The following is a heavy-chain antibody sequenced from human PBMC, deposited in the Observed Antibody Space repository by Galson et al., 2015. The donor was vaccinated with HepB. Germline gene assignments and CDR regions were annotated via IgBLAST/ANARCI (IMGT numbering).Heavy chain of an antibody. D-gene: IGHD3-9*01. Sequence: SLRLSCAASGFTLSSYWMHWVRQAPGKGLVWVSRINSDGSSLSYADSVKGRFTISRDNAKNTLYLQMNSLRAEDTAVYYCARDLTYYDILTGSFVKYFDYWGQGTLVTVSS. CDR2: INSDGSSL. CDR3: ARDLTYYDILTGSFVKYFDY. CDR1: GFTLSSYW. V-gene: IGHV3-74*01. J-gene: IGHJ4*02.